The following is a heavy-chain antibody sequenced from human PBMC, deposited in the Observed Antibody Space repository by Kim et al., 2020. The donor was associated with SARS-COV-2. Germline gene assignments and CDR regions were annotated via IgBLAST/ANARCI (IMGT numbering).Heavy chain of an antibody. CDR3: AREQLVIYYYYYYVMDV. J-gene: IGHJ6*02. CDR1: GYTFTSYA. CDR2: INTNTGNP. V-gene: IGHV7-4-1*02. Sequence: ASVKVSCKASGYTFTSYAMNWVRQAPGQGLEWMGWINTNTGNPTYAQGFTGRFVFSLDTPVSTAYLQISSLKAEDTAVYYCAREQLVIYYYYYYVMDVWGQGTTVTVSS. D-gene: IGHD6-13*01.